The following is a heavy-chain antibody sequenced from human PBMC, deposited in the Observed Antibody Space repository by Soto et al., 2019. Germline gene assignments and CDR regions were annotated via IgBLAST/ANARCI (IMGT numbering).Heavy chain of an antibody. V-gene: IGHV3-72*01. CDR3: TVWGSGNDFGAA. J-gene: IGHJ4*02. D-gene: IGHD3-10*01. CDR1: GFTFSDHY. CDR2: SKNKADSYTT. Sequence: EVQLVESGGGLVQPGGSLRLSCAASGFTFSDHYMDWVRQAPGKGLEWVVRSKNKADSYTTEYAESVKGRFTISRDGSKNSLFLHMNSLKTEDTAVYYCTVWGSGNDFGAAWGQGILVTVSS.